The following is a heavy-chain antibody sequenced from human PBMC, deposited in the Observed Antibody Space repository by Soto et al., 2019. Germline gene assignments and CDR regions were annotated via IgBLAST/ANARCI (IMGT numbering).Heavy chain of an antibody. Sequence: SETLSLTCAVYGGSFSGYYWSWIRQPPGKGLEWIGEINHSGSTNYNPSLKSRVTISVDTSKNQFSLKLSSVTAADTAVYYCARLAYYMDVWGKGTTVTVSS. CDR3: ARLAYYMDV. J-gene: IGHJ6*03. CDR2: INHSGST. CDR1: GGSFSGYY. V-gene: IGHV4-34*01.